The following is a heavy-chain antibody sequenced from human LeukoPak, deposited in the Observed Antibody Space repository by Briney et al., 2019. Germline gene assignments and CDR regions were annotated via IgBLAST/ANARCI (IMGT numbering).Heavy chain of an antibody. D-gene: IGHD4-17*01. CDR3: ARDTVTTGWFDP. CDR2: INPSGGST. V-gene: IGHV1-46*01. CDR1: GYTFTSYY. Sequence: ASVKVSCKASGYTFTSYYMHWVRQAPGQGLEWMGIINPSGGSTSYAQKFQARVTMTRDTSTSTVYMELSSLRSEDTAVYYCARDTVTTGWFDPWGQGTLVTVSS. J-gene: IGHJ5*02.